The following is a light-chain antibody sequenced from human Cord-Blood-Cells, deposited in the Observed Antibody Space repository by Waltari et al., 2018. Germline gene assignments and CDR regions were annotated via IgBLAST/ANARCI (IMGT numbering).Light chain of an antibody. V-gene: IGKV1-9*01. J-gene: IGKJ4*01. CDR3: QQLNSYPLT. Sequence: DIQLTQSPSFLTASVGDRVTITCRASQDISSYLAWYQQKPGKAPNLLIYAASTLRSGVPSRFSGSGSGTEFTLTISSLQPEDFATYYCQQLNSYPLTFGGGTKVAIK. CDR1: QDISSY. CDR2: AAS.